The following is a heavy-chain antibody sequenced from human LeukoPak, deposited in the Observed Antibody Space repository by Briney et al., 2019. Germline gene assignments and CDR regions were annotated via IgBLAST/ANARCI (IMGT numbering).Heavy chain of an antibody. Sequence: SVKVSSTASGGTFSTYAISWVRQAPGQGLEWMGGIIPIFGTANYAQKFQGRVTITADESTSTAYMELSSLRSEDTAVYYCARGSRKGGYSYGYYYWGQGTLVTVSS. CDR3: ARGSRKGGYSYGYYY. CDR2: IIPIFGTA. J-gene: IGHJ4*02. V-gene: IGHV1-69*01. D-gene: IGHD5-18*01. CDR1: GGTFSTYA.